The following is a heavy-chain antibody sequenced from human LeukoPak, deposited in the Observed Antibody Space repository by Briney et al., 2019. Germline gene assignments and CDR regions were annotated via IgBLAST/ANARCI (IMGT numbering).Heavy chain of an antibody. D-gene: IGHD2-15*01. Sequence: GGSLRLSCAASGFTVSSNYMTWVRQAPGKGLEWVSVIYSGSSTYYADSVKGRFTISRDNSKNTLYLQMNSLRAEDTAVYYCARVRVVDAFNVWGQGTMVTVSS. V-gene: IGHV3-66*01. CDR3: ARVRVVDAFNV. CDR2: IYSGSST. CDR1: GFTVSSNY. J-gene: IGHJ3*01.